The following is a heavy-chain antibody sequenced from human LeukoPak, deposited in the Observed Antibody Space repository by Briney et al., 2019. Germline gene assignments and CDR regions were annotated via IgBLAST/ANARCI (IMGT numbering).Heavy chain of an antibody. CDR3: ARESDYYDSSGSPRIYNWFDP. D-gene: IGHD3-22*01. CDR1: GFTFSDYY. J-gene: IGHJ5*02. Sequence: GGSLRLSCAASGFTFSDYYMSWIRQAPGKGLEWVSSISSSSSYIYYADSVKGRFTISRDNAKNSLYLQMNSLRAEDTAVYYCARESDYYDSSGSPRIYNWFDPWGQGTLVTVSS. CDR2: ISSSSSYI. V-gene: IGHV3-11*06.